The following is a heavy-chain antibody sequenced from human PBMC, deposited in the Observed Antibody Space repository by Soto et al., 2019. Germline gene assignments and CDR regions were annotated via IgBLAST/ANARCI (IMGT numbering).Heavy chain of an antibody. V-gene: IGHV4-31*03. J-gene: IGHJ4*02. D-gene: IGHD6-6*01. Sequence: SETLSLTCTVSGGSISSGGFYWSWIRQHPEKGLEWIGYIYFSGSTYYNPSLKSRLAISVDTSKNQFSLKLSSVTAADTAVYYCATSSSPTYFDYWAQGALVTVSS. CDR2: IYFSGST. CDR1: GGSISSGGFY. CDR3: ATSSSPTYFDY.